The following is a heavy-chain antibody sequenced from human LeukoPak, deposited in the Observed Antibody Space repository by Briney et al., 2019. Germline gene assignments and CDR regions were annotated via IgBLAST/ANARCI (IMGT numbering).Heavy chain of an antibody. CDR2: ISAYNGNT. V-gene: IGHV1-18*01. Sequence: ASVKVSCKASGYTFTSYGISWVRQAPGQGLEWMGCISAYNGNTNYAQKLQGRVTMTTDTSTSTAYMELRSLRSDDTAVYYCAVANWGPPILRTTDFDYWGQGTLVTVSS. CDR3: AVANWGPPILRTTDFDY. CDR1: GYTFTSYG. D-gene: IGHD7-27*01. J-gene: IGHJ4*02.